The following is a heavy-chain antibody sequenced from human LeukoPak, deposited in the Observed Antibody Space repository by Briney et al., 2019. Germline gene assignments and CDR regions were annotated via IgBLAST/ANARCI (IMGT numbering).Heavy chain of an antibody. J-gene: IGHJ6*03. CDR3: ARADGLTVNQGYGYYYYTDV. Sequence: GASVKVSCKASGYTFTSYDINWVRQATGQGLEWMGWMNPNSGNTGYAQKFQGRVTITRNTSISTAYMELSSLRSEDTAVYYCARADGLTVNQGYGYYYYTDVWGKGTTVTVSS. CDR1: GYTFTSYD. V-gene: IGHV1-8*03. CDR2: MNPNSGNT. D-gene: IGHD6-19*01.